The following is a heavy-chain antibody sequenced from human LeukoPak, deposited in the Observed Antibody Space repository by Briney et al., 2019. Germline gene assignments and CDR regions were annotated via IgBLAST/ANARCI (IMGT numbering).Heavy chain of an antibody. J-gene: IGHJ5*02. CDR3: AKDSLDILTDYNWFDP. D-gene: IGHD3-9*01. Sequence: PGGSLRLSCAASGFTFSSYAMSWVRQAPGKGLEWVSAISGSGGSTYYADSVKGRFTISRDNSKNTLYLQMNSLRAEDTAVYYCAKDSLDILTDYNWFDPWGQGTLVTVSS. CDR1: GFTFSSYA. CDR2: ISGSGGST. V-gene: IGHV3-23*01.